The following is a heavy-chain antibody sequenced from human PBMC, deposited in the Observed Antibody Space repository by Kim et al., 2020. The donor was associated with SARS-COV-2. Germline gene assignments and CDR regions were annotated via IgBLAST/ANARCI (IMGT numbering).Heavy chain of an antibody. J-gene: IGHJ4*02. D-gene: IGHD1-26*01. Sequence: YSPSIQGHLTISADKSISTAYLQWRSLTASDTAMYYCARHRNSGSYDLDYWGQGTLVTVSS. V-gene: IGHV5-51*01. CDR3: ARHRNSGSYDLDY.